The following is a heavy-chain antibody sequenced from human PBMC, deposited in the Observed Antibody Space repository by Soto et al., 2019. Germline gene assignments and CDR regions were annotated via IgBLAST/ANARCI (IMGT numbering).Heavy chain of an antibody. Sequence: PSETLSLTCTVSGGSISSSSYYWGWIRQPPGKGLEWIGSIYYSGSTYYNPSLKSRVTISVDTSKNQFSLKLSSVTAADTAVYYCARHGVTMVRGALDYWGQGTLVT. J-gene: IGHJ4*02. D-gene: IGHD3-10*01. CDR2: IYYSGST. CDR1: GGSISSSSYY. V-gene: IGHV4-39*01. CDR3: ARHGVTMVRGALDY.